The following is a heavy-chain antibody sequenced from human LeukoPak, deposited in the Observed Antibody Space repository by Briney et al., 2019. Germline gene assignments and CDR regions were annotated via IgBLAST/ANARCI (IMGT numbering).Heavy chain of an antibody. Sequence: SVKVSCKASGYTFTDYYMYWVRQAPGQGLEWMGRIIPIFGTANYAQKFQGRVTITTDESTSTAYMELSSLRSEDTAVYYCARDFNCSGGHCFQHWGQGTLVTVSS. D-gene: IGHD2-15*01. J-gene: IGHJ1*01. V-gene: IGHV1-69*05. CDR3: ARDFNCSGGHCFQH. CDR1: GYTFTDYY. CDR2: IIPIFGTA.